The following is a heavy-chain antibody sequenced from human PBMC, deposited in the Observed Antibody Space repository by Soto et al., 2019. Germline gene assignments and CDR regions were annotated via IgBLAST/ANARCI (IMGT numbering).Heavy chain of an antibody. CDR2: IYHSGST. CDR3: VRVPGP. V-gene: IGHV4-30-2*01. J-gene: IGHJ5*02. CDR1: GGSISSGAYS. Sequence: SETLSLTCAVSGGSISSGAYSWSWIRQPPGKGLEWVGYIYHSGSTYYNPSLKSRVTISVDRSKNQFSLKLSSVTAADTAVYYCVRVPGPWGQGTLVTVSS.